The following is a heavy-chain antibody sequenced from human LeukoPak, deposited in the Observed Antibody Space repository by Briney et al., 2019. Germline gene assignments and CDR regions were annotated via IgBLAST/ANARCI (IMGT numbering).Heavy chain of an antibody. CDR2: IYGGGST. CDR3: VKLTGAASGTYYFDY. J-gene: IGHJ4*02. V-gene: IGHV3-53*05. CDR1: GFTVSSNY. Sequence: GGSLRLSCAASGFTVSSNYMSWVRQAPGKGLEWVSVIYGGGSTYYADSVKGRFTISRDSAKRSLFLQMNSLRTEDTAFYYCVKLTGAASGTYYFDYWGQGALVTVSS. D-gene: IGHD3-10*01.